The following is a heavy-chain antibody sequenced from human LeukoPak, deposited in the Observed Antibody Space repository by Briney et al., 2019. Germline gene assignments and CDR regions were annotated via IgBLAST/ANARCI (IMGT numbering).Heavy chain of an antibody. D-gene: IGHD5-12*01. J-gene: IGHJ4*02. CDR1: GGSFSGYY. CDR2: INHSGST. V-gene: IGHV4-34*01. CDR3: ARKEMGLRTLTFDY. Sequence: PSETLSLTCAVYGGSFSGYYWSWIRQPPGKGLEWIGEINHSGSTNYNPSLKSRVTISVDTSKNQFSLKLSSVTAADTAVYYCARKEMGLRTLTFDYWGQGTLVTVSS.